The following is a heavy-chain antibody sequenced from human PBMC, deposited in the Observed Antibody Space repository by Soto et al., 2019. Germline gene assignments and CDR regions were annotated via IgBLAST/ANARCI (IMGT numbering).Heavy chain of an antibody. CDR3: ARALFYSDSDGYYFVFDY. Sequence: SGPTLVNPTETLTLTCSVSGFSLTDTRMGVSWIRQAPGKALEWLAHIISNDDKSYSTSLKSRLTISKDTSKSQVVLRMTNMDPVDTGRYYCARALFYSDSDGYYFVFDYWGPGTLVTVSS. J-gene: IGHJ4*02. CDR1: GFSLTDTRMG. CDR2: IISNDDK. V-gene: IGHV2-26*01. D-gene: IGHD3-22*01.